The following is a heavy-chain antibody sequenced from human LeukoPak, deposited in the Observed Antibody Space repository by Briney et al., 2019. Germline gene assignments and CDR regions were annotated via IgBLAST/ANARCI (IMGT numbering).Heavy chain of an antibody. V-gene: IGHV1-69*13. CDR1: GYTFTSYA. CDR2: IIPIFGTA. Sequence: GASVKVSCKASGYTFTSYAMHWVRQAPGQGLEWMGGIIPIFGTANYAQKFQGRVTITADESTSTAYMELSSLRSEDTAVYYCASPLDYYDSSGYMWGQGTLVTVSS. J-gene: IGHJ4*02. D-gene: IGHD3-22*01. CDR3: ASPLDYYDSSGYM.